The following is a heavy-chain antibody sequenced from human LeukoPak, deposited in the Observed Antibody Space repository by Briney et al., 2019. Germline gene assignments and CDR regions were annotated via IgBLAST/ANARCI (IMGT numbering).Heavy chain of an antibody. V-gene: IGHV3-30-3*02. Sequence: GRSLRLSCAASGFTFSSYATHWVRQAPGKGLEWVAVISYDGSNKYYADSVKGRFTISRDNSKNTLYLQMNSLRAEDTAVYYCAKFTERTVTTPGFIINYFDYWGQGTLVTVSS. J-gene: IGHJ4*02. CDR2: ISYDGSNK. CDR3: AKFTERTVTTPGFIINYFDY. CDR1: GFTFSSYA. D-gene: IGHD4-17*01.